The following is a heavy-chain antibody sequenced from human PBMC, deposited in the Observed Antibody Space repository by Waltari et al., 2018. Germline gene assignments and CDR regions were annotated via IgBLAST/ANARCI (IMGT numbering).Heavy chain of an antibody. V-gene: IGHV4-38-2*02. CDR3: ARGSSGWGP. Sequence: QVQLQESGPGLVKPSETLSLTCTVSGYSISSGYYWGWIRQPPGKGLEWIGSIYHSGSTYYNPSLKSRVTISVDTSKNQFSLKLSSVTAADTAVYYCARGSSGWGPWGQGTMVTVSS. D-gene: IGHD6-19*01. CDR2: IYHSGST. CDR1: GYSISSGYY. J-gene: IGHJ3*01.